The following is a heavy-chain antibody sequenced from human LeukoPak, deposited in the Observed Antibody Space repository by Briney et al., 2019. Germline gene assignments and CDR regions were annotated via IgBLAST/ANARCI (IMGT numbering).Heavy chain of an antibody. Sequence: GGSLRLSCAASGFTFSSYWMSWVRQAPGKGLEWVANIKQDGSEKYYVDSVKGRFTISRDNAKNSLYLQMNSLRAEDTAVYYCARDLGYSYGQKDAFDIWGQGTMVTVSS. D-gene: IGHD5-18*01. CDR1: GFTFSSYW. CDR2: IKQDGSEK. J-gene: IGHJ3*02. V-gene: IGHV3-7*01. CDR3: ARDLGYSYGQKDAFDI.